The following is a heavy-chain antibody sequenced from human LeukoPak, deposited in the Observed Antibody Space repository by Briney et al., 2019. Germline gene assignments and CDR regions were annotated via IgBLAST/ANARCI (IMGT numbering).Heavy chain of an antibody. Sequence: ASVTVSCKASGYTFTIYDINWVRQATGQGLEWMGWMNPNSGNTGYAQKFQGRVTMTRNTSISTAYMELSSLRSEDTAVYYCARGYGDYPYYFDYWGQGTLVTVSS. D-gene: IGHD4-17*01. J-gene: IGHJ4*02. CDR2: MNPNSGNT. CDR1: GYTFTIYD. V-gene: IGHV1-8*01. CDR3: ARGYGDYPYYFDY.